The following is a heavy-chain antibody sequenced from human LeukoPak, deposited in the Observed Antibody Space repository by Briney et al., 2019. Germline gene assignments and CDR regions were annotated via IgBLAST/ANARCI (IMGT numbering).Heavy chain of an antibody. Sequence: GGSLRLSCAASGFTFSTYTMNWVRQAPGKGLEWVSSITTSSSYIYYADSMKGRFTISRDNAKNSLYLQMNSLRAEDTAVYYCARHVVALGFDYWGQGTLVTVSS. D-gene: IGHD3-22*01. J-gene: IGHJ4*02. CDR2: ITTSSSYI. CDR3: ARHVVALGFDY. V-gene: IGHV3-21*01. CDR1: GFTFSTYT.